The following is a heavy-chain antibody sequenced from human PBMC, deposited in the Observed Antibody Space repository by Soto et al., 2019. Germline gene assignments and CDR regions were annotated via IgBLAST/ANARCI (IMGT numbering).Heavy chain of an antibody. J-gene: IGHJ4*02. CDR2: ISGSGGST. V-gene: IGHV3-23*01. CDR1: GITFSTYA. D-gene: IGHD6-13*01. Sequence: GGSLRLSCAASGITFSTYAMSWVRQAPGKGLEWVSAISGSGGSTYYADSVKGRFTISRDKSKNTLYLQMNSLRAEDTALYYCAKSFSSNWYDYFDYWGQGSLVTVSS. CDR3: AKSFSSNWYDYFDY.